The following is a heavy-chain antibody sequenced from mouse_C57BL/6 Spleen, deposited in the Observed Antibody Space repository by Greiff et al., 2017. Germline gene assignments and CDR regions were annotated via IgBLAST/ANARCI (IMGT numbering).Heavy chain of an antibody. J-gene: IGHJ3*01. D-gene: IGHD3-2*02. CDR1: GFNIKNTY. Sequence: VQLQQSVAELVRPGASVKLSCTASGFNIKNTYMHWVKQRPEQGLEWIGRIDPANGNTKYAPKFQGKATITADTSSTTAYLQLSSLTSEDTAIAYCSRALRLLPAWFAYWGQGTLVTVSA. V-gene: IGHV14-3*01. CDR3: SRALRLLPAWFAY. CDR2: IDPANGNT.